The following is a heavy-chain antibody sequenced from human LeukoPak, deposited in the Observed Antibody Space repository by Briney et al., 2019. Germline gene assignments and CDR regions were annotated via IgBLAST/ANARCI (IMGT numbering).Heavy chain of an antibody. CDR1: GGTFISYA. CDR2: ISPIFGIA. J-gene: IGHJ4*02. CDR3: AREGSMGLTGTYHFDY. D-gene: IGHD1-7*01. Sequence: SVKVSCKASGGTFISYAISWVRQAPGQGLEWRGGISPIFGIANYAQKFQGRVTITADKSTSTAYMELSSLRSEDTAVYYCAREGSMGLTGTYHFDYWGQGTLVTVSS. V-gene: IGHV1-69*10.